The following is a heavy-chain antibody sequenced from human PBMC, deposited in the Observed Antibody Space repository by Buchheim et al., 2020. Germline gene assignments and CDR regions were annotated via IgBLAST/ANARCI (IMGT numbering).Heavy chain of an antibody. D-gene: IGHD2-2*01. CDR1: GFTFSDYY. CDR2: ISSSGSTI. CDR3: ARDPGCSSTSCYGPYYGMDV. J-gene: IGHJ6*02. Sequence: VQLLDSGGGLVQPGGSLRLSCAASGFTFSDYYMSWIRQAPGKGLEWVSYISSSGSTIYYADSVKGRFTISRDNAKNSLYLQMNSLRAEDTAVYYCARDPGCSSTSCYGPYYGMDVWGQGTT. V-gene: IGHV3-11*01.